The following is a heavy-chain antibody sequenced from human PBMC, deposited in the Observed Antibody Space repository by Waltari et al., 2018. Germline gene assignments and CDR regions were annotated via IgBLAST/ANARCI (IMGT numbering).Heavy chain of an antibody. CDR1: GYTFTGYY. V-gene: IGHV1-2*06. CDR3: ARDEKDSSSVWYVDL. D-gene: IGHD6-6*01. CDR2: INPNRGGT. Sequence: QVQLVQSGAEVKKPGASGKVSCKAAGYTFTGYYMHWVRQAPGQGLAWMGRINPNRGGTNYAQKLQVRVTMTRDTSISTAYMELSRLRSAATAVYYCARDEKDSSSVWYVDLWGRGTLVTVSS. J-gene: IGHJ2*01.